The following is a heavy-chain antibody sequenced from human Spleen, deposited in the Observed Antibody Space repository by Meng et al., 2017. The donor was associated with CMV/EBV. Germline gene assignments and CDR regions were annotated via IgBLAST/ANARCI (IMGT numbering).Heavy chain of an antibody. CDR2: ISSSSSYI. V-gene: IGHV3-21*01. CDR3: ARDLHCSSTSCSLGAFDI. Sequence: GESLKISCVASGFDFNDVSTYGMNWVRQAPGKGLEWVSSISSSSSYIYYADSVKGRFTISRDNAKNSLYLQMNSLRAEDTAVYYCARDLHCSSTSCSLGAFDIWGQGTMVTVSS. D-gene: IGHD2-2*01. J-gene: IGHJ3*02. CDR1: GFDFNDVSTYG.